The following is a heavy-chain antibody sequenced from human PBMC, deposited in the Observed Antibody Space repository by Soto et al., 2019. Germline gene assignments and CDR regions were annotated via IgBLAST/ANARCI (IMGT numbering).Heavy chain of an antibody. CDR1: GITFNNFA. CDR2: VSASGSNT. J-gene: IGHJ4*02. V-gene: IGHV3-23*01. CDR3: SKNRGLQYFFDY. Sequence: GGSLRLSCAASGITFNNFALSWVRQAPGKGLEWVSGVSASGSNTHYADSVKGRFAISRDNSKNMMYLQMNSLRAEDTAVYYCSKNRGLQYFFDYWGPGTLVTVSS.